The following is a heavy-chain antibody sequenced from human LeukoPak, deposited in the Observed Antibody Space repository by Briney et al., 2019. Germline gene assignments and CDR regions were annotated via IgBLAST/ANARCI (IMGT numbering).Heavy chain of an antibody. V-gene: IGHV3-48*01. Sequence: GGSLRLSCAASGFTFSSYSMNWVRQAPGKGLEWVSYISSSSSTIYYADSVKGRFAISRDNAKNSLYLQMNSLRAEDTAVYYCARESCSGGSCYPDPWGQGTLVTVSS. D-gene: IGHD2-15*01. CDR3: ARESCSGGSCYPDP. CDR2: ISSSSSTI. CDR1: GFTFSSYS. J-gene: IGHJ5*02.